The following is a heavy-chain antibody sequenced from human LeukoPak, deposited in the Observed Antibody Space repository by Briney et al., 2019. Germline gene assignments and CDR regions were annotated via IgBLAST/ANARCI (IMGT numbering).Heavy chain of an antibody. CDR3: ARSTEGYSGYETPDY. Sequence: GGSLRLSCTASGFTFGDYAMSWVRQAPGKGLEWVGFIRSKAYGGTTEYAASVKRRFTISRDDSKSIAYLQMNSLKTEDTAVYYCARSTEGYSGYETPDYWGQGTLVTVSS. CDR2: IRSKAYGGTT. J-gene: IGHJ4*02. V-gene: IGHV3-49*04. CDR1: GFTFGDYA. D-gene: IGHD5-12*01.